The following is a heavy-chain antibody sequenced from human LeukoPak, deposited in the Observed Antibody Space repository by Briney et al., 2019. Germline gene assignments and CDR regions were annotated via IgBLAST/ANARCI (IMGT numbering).Heavy chain of an antibody. D-gene: IGHD3-10*01. J-gene: IGHJ4*02. CDR1: GGSISPLY. CDR3: ARGGVAAKYYFDY. CDR2: IYYSGTT. Sequence: SETLSLTCTASGGSISPLYWGWIRQPPGKGLEFIGYIYYSGTTNHNPSLRSRLTLSVDTSKNQFSLKLSSVTAADTAMYYCARGGVAAKYYFDYWGPGTLVTVSS. V-gene: IGHV4-59*11.